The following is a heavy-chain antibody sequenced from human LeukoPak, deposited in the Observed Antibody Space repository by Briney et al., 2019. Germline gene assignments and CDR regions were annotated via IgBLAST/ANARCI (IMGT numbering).Heavy chain of an antibody. CDR1: GYTFTGYY. CDR2: INPNSGGT. J-gene: IGHJ4*02. V-gene: IGHV1-2*02. D-gene: IGHD3-22*01. CDR3: ARDHVRVRYDSSGHLYYFDY. Sequence: VASVKVSCKASGYTFTGYYMHWVRQAPGQGLEWMGWINPNSGGTNYAQKFQGRVTMTRDTSISTAYMELSRLRSDDTAVYYCARDHVRVRYDSSGHLYYFDYWGQGTLVTVSS.